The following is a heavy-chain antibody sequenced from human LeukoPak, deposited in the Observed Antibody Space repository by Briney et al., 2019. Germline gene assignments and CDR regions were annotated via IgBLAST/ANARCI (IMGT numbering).Heavy chain of an antibody. J-gene: IGHJ4*02. CDR1: GFTVSSNY. CDR3: ARESSSGWDY. V-gene: IGHV3-53*01. Sequence: GGSLRLSCAASGFTVSSNYMSWVRQAPGKGLEWVSVIYTGGSTYYADSVEGRFTISRDNSKNTLYLQMTSLRAEDTAIYYCARESSSGWDYWGQGTLVTVSS. CDR2: IYTGGST. D-gene: IGHD6-19*01.